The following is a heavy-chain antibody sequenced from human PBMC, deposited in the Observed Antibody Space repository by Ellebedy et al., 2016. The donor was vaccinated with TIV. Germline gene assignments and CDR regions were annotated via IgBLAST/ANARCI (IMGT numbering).Heavy chain of an antibody. V-gene: IGHV3-7*01. J-gene: IGHJ4*02. CDR1: GFSFSHYW. Sequence: GESLKISCGTSGFSFSHYWMAWVRQAPGKGPEWVANIKQDGGERYYVDSVKGRFIISRDNAKNSLYVQMNSLRDEDTAVYYCARDQWLGRAYYFDSWGQGTLVTVSS. CDR2: IKQDGGER. CDR3: ARDQWLGRAYYFDS. D-gene: IGHD6-19*01.